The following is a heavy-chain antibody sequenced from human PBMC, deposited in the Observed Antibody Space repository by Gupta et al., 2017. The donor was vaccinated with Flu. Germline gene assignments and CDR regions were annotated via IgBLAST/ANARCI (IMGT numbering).Heavy chain of an antibody. J-gene: IGHJ4*02. CDR2: RKEDGIDK. CDR1: GFLFDTSS. V-gene: IGHV3-7*01. Sequence: EVHLVASGGALVQPGESLRLSCDSYGFLFDTSSMSWVRQAPGKGPEWGANRKEDGIDKYYADSVKGRFTISRNNAENSLYLQMNSLIAEDTAFYYCARARDYRLFDYWGQGALVTVSS. CDR3: ARARDYRLFDY. D-gene: IGHD3-16*02.